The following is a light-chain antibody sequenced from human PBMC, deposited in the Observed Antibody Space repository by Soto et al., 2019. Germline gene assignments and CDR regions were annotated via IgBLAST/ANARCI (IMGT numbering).Light chain of an antibody. CDR1: QGITNY. V-gene: IGKV1-27*01. Sequence: DIQMTQSPSSLSASVGDRVTITCRASQGITNYLAWYQQKPGKVPKLLIYAASTLRSGVPSRFSGSGPGTDFTLTLTSLQPEDVATYYCQQSSSILPFTFGPGTRVDFK. CDR2: AAS. CDR3: QQSSSILPFT. J-gene: IGKJ3*01.